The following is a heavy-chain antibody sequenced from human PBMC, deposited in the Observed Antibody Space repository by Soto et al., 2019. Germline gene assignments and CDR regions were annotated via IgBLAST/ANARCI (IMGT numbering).Heavy chain of an antibody. CDR2: ISSSSSYI. CDR1: GFTFSSYS. D-gene: IGHD3-10*01. CDR3: GKMLVRGRYGMDV. Sequence: KAGGSLRLSCAASGFTFSSYSMNWVRQAPGKGLEWVSSISSSSSYIYYADSVKGRFTISRDNAKNSLYLQMNSLRAEDTAVYYCGKMLVRGRYGMDVWGQGTTVTVSS. J-gene: IGHJ6*02. V-gene: IGHV3-21*01.